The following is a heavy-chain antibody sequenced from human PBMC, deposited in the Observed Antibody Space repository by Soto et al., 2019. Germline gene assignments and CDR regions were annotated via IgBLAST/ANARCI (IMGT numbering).Heavy chain of an antibody. CDR2: ISSDATNK. D-gene: IGHD6-6*01. CDR1: GFTFRDYA. CDR3: ARQGMAARKYYSTYLDV. V-gene: IGHV3-30-3*01. J-gene: IGHJ6*02. Sequence: QVQLVESGGGVVQPGRSLRLSCAASGFTFRDYAMHWVRQAPGKGLEWVTLISSDATNKYLADSVKGRFTISRDNSKNTLYLQMNSVRVEDTGLYYCARQGMAARKYYSTYLDVWGQGTTVIV.